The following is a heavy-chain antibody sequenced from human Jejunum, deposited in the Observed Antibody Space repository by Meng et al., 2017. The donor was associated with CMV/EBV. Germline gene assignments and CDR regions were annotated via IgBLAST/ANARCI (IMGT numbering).Heavy chain of an antibody. CDR3: AHNSHQPWGTYRDYHFDY. V-gene: IGHV2-5*01. Sequence: LGTGGVGVACIRQPTGKALEELAHIYWNDDKSDISSQKSRLTGSKDTSKNQVVLTMTNMDPVDTATYYCAHNSHQPWGTYRDYHFDYWGQGTLVTVSS. D-gene: IGHD3-16*02. CDR2: IYWNDDK. J-gene: IGHJ4*02. CDR1: LGTGGVG.